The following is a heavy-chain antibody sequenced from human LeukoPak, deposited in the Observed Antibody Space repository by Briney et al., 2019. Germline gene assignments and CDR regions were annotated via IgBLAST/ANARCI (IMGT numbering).Heavy chain of an antibody. CDR1: GFTFNTYS. V-gene: IGHV3-48*02. CDR3: ATDVSGQDGYREWLVTGAFDI. J-gene: IGHJ3*02. CDR2: ISAIDGAI. D-gene: IGHD6-19*01. Sequence: GGSLPLSCAASGFTFNTYSISWVRQAPGQGLAWVGYISAIDGAIYYAETLQGRVTMSRDNAKNSVYLQMKSLRYDDTAVYYCATDVSGQDGYREWLVTGAFDIWGQGTTVTVSS.